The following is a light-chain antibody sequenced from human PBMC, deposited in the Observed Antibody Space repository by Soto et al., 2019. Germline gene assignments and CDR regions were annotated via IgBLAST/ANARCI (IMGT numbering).Light chain of an antibody. V-gene: IGKV3-15*01. J-gene: IGKJ1*01. Sequence: IALTQSPATLSVSPGEKATLSCRASQSISSNLAWYQQKPGQAPRLLMYGASTRATAIPARFSGSGSGTEFTLNITSLQAEDIAVYYCQQYETWRVWTFGQGTKVEI. CDR1: QSISSN. CDR2: GAS. CDR3: QQYETWRVWT.